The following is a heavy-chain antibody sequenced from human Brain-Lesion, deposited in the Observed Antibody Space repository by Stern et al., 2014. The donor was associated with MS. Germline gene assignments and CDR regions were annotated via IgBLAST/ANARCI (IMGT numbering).Heavy chain of an antibody. D-gene: IGHD3-3*01. J-gene: IGHJ6*02. CDR3: SRDQRGITIFGVVTDYYYLGMDV. Sequence: QVKLVQSGAEVKKPGDSVKVSCKTSGYIFTGYYIHWVRQAPGQGLEWMAWINPNTGGTKYAQKFQCRVTMSRDTSISTAYVELSSLTSDDTAVYYCSRDQRGITIFGVVTDYYYLGMDVWGQGTTVTVSS. CDR2: INPNTGGT. CDR1: GYIFTGYY. V-gene: IGHV1-2*02.